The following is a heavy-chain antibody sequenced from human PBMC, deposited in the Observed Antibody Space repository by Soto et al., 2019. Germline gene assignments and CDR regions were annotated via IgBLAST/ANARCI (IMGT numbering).Heavy chain of an antibody. CDR1: GFSLSTSGVG. V-gene: IGHV2-5*02. Sequence: QITLKESGPTLVKPTQTLTLTCTFSGFSLSTSGVGVGWIRQPPGKALEWLALIYWDDDKRYSSSLNSRLIITKDTSKNQEVLTMTNMDPVDTATYYCAHSRPPRLLDYWGQGTIVTVSS. CDR3: AHSRPPRLLDY. CDR2: IYWDDDK. D-gene: IGHD6-6*01. J-gene: IGHJ4*02.